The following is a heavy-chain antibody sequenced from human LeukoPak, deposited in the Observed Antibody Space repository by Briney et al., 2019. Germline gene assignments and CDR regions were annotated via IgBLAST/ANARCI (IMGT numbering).Heavy chain of an antibody. V-gene: IGHV3-23*01. Sequence: GGSLRLSCAASGFTFSSYAMSWVRQAPGKGLEWVSAISGSGGSTYYADSVKGRFTISRDNSKNTLYLQMNNLRADDTATYYCAKDAMTLENRWNYRSKTDHEYWGQGTLVAASS. CDR2: ISGSGGST. D-gene: IGHD1-7*01. CDR3: AKDAMTLENRWNYRSKTDHEY. J-gene: IGHJ4*02. CDR1: GFTFSSYA.